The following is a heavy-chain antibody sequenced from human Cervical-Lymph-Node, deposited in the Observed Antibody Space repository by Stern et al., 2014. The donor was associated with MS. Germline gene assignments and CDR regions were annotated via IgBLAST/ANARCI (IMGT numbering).Heavy chain of an antibody. Sequence: VQLVESGGGVVQPGRSLRLSCAASGFTLRSYGMHWVRQAPGKGLEWVAGISNDGNENNYTEPVKGRFTISRDNTKNTLYLQMNSLRTEDTAVYYCAKDRLFCSGGGCYAMDVWGQGTTVTVSS. J-gene: IGHJ6*02. CDR3: AKDRLFCSGGGCYAMDV. D-gene: IGHD2-15*01. CDR1: GFTLRSYG. CDR2: ISNDGNEN. V-gene: IGHV3-30*18.